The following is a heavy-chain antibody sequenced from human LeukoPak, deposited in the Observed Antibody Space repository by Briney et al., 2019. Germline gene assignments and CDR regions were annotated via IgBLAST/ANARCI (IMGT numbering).Heavy chain of an antibody. CDR1: GFTFSNYW. J-gene: IGHJ6*02. Sequence: GGSLRLSCAASGFTFSNYWMSWVRQAPGKGLEWVANINQDGSEKYYVDSVKGRFTISRDNAKNSLYLQMNSLRAEDTAVHYCARGLGYSYGYGPGAMDIWGQGTTVAVSS. D-gene: IGHD5-18*01. V-gene: IGHV3-7*03. CDR3: ARGLGYSYGYGPGAMDI. CDR2: INQDGSEK.